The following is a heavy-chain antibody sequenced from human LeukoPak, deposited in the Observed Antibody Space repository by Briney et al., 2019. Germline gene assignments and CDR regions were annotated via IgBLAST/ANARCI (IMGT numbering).Heavy chain of an antibody. CDR1: GFTFSNYG. J-gene: IGHJ4*02. Sequence: GGSLRLSCAASGFTFSNYGMAWARQAPGKGLEWVSTIAVVGGNTHYADSVEGRFTISRQDSNNALHLQLNSLRAEDTAIYYCARDCCSGGEPLDIWGQGTLVTVSS. D-gene: IGHD2-15*01. V-gene: IGHV3-23*01. CDR2: IAVVGGNT. CDR3: ARDCCSGGEPLDI.